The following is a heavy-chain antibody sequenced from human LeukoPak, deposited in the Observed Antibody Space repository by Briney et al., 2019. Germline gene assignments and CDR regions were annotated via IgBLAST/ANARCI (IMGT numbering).Heavy chain of an antibody. Sequence: PGRSLRLSCAASGFTFSTYGMHWVRQAPGKGLDWVAVISYDGSNKFYADSVKGRFTISKDDSKNTLYLQMNSLRAEDTAVYFCARVQQGELLADWGQGTLVTVSS. V-gene: IGHV3-30*03. J-gene: IGHJ4*02. D-gene: IGHD1-26*01. CDR2: ISYDGSNK. CDR1: GFTFSTYG. CDR3: ARVQQGELLAD.